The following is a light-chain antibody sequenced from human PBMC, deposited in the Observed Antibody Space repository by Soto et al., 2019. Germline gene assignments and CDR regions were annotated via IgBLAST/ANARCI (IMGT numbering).Light chain of an antibody. CDR2: GGF. V-gene: IGKV3-15*01. CDR1: RNIRSN. CDR3: QQFYISPYS. J-gene: IGKJ3*01. Sequence: EVVMTQSPAPLPGSPGERATLSCTASRNIRSNLAWYQHKPGQPPRLLIYGGFTRATGVPVTFSGSGSGTEFTRTSSSLPADDFSVYYCQQFYISPYSFGPGTKLDIK.